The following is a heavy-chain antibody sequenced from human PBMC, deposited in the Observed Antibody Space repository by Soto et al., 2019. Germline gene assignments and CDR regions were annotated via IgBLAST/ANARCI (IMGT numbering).Heavy chain of an antibody. CDR3: AKDPSSGWDYYFDY. Sequence: VQLVESGGGVVQPGRSLRLSCAASGFTFSSYGMHWVRQAPGKGLEWVAVISYDGSNKYYADSVKGRFTISRDNSKNTLYLQMNSLRAEDTAVYYCAKDPSSGWDYYFDYWGQGTLVTVSS. CDR2: ISYDGSNK. CDR1: GFTFSSYG. J-gene: IGHJ4*02. D-gene: IGHD6-19*01. V-gene: IGHV3-30*18.